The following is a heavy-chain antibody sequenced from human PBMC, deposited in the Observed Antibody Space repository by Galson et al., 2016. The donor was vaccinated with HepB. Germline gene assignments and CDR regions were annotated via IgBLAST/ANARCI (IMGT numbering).Heavy chain of an antibody. D-gene: IGHD3-10*01. Sequence: SLRLSCAASGFTFRTVWMSWVRQAPGKGLEWVGRIKSKIDGGTTDYAAPVKGRFTISGDNSKNTLYLQMNSLRAEDTAVYYCARDQVYSGSGSHYTNWFDPWGQGTLVTVSS. CDR2: IKSKIDGGTT. CDR1: GFTFRTVW. J-gene: IGHJ5*02. V-gene: IGHV3-15*01. CDR3: ARDQVYSGSGSHYTNWFDP.